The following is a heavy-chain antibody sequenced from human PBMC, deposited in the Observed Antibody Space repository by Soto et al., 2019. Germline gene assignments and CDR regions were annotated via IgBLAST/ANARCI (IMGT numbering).Heavy chain of an antibody. CDR2: ISSTTNYI. CDR1: GFTFTRYS. J-gene: IGHJ4*02. V-gene: IGHV3-21*06. Sequence: SLRLSCAASGFTFTRYSMNWVRQAPGKGLEWVSSISSTTNYIYYGDSMKGRFTISRDNAKNSLYLEMNSLRAEDTAVYYCARESPALTSHFDYWAQGTPGTVSX. CDR3: ARESPALTSHFDY.